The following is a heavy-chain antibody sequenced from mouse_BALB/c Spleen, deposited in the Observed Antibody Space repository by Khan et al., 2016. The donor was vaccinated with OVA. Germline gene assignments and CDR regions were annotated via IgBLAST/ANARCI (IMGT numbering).Heavy chain of an antibody. D-gene: IGHD1-3*01. Sequence: VQLQESGPELVKPGALVKISCKASGYTFTAYDINWVKQRPGQGLEWIGWIYPGDGSTMYNENFKGQATLTADKSSNTAYMQLRSLTSTTSAVYFCAGEGVQWCGMDYWGQGTSVSVSS. CDR1: GYTFTAYD. CDR2: IYPGDGST. CDR3: AGEGVQWCGMDY. V-gene: IGHV1S56*01. J-gene: IGHJ4*01.